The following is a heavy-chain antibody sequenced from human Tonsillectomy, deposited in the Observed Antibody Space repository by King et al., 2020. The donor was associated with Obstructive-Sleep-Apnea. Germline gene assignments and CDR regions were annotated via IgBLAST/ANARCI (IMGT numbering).Heavy chain of an antibody. CDR3: ARSWSYYSAFDI. V-gene: IGHV3-30*04. Sequence: VQLVESGGGVVQPGRSLRLSCAASGFTFSTYAMFWVRQAPGKGLDWVTLISYDGSNKYYADSVKGRFTISRDNSKNTLYLQMNSLRADDTAVYYCARSWSYYSAFDIWGQGTMVTVSS. CDR2: ISYDGSNK. CDR1: GFTFSTYA. J-gene: IGHJ3*02. D-gene: IGHD1-26*01.